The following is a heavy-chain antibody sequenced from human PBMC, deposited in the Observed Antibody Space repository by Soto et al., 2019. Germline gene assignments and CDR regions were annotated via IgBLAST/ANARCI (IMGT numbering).Heavy chain of an antibody. CDR1: GDSIRSGIYY. Sequence: PSETLSLTCTVSGDSIRSGIYYWGWIRQPPGKGLEWIGSAYYSGMTHYGPSLRGRVTISVDTSKNQFSLRLSSVSAADTATYYCAAGTDYRWVFWGQGTTVTVSS. J-gene: IGHJ6*02. CDR2: AYYSGMT. CDR3: AAGTDYRWVF. V-gene: IGHV4-39*01. D-gene: IGHD4-4*01.